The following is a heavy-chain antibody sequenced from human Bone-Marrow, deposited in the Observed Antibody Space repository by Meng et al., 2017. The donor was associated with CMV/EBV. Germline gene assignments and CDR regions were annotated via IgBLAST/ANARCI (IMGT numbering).Heavy chain of an antibody. CDR1: GFIFSTSG. J-gene: IGHJ5*02. CDR2: IRHDGGLR. CDR3: ARRDTNSRTYYDFWSRTGSASVGFSNWFDP. Sequence: GESLKISCEASGFIFSTSGMNWVRQAPGKGLEWMTFIRHDGGLRFYADSVKGRFTISRDNSKNTVYLQMSSLRPEDTTVYSCARRDTNSRTYYDFWSRTGSASVGFSNWFDPWGQGTLVTVSS. D-gene: IGHD3-3*01. V-gene: IGHV3-30*02.